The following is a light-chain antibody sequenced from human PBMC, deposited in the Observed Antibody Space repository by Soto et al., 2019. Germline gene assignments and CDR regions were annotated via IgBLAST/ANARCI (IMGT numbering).Light chain of an antibody. J-gene: IGLJ2*01. CDR2: GNS. Sequence: QSVLVQPPSVSGAPGQKVTISCTGSSSNIGAGYDLHWYQQLPGTAPKLLLYGNSNRPSGVPDRFSGSKSGTSASLAITGLQAEDEADYYRSSYTSKSSLIFGGGAKLTVL. CDR3: SSYTSKSSLI. V-gene: IGLV1-40*01. CDR1: SSNIGAGYD.